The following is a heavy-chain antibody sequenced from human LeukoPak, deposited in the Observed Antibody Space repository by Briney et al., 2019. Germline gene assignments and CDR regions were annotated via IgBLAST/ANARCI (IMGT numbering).Heavy chain of an antibody. CDR3: ARDSGRYYYDSSGYYPDAFDI. CDR1: GYTFTSYG. CDR2: ISAYNGNT. V-gene: IGHV1-18*01. D-gene: IGHD3-22*01. Sequence: ASVKVSCKASGYTFTSYGISWVRQAPGQGLEWMGWISAYNGNTNYAQKLQGRVTMTTDTSTSTAYMELRSLGSDDTAVYYCARDSGRYYYDSSGYYPDAFDIWGQGTMVTVSS. J-gene: IGHJ3*02.